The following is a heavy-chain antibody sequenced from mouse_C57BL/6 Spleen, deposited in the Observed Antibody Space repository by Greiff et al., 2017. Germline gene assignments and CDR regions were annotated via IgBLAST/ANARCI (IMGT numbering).Heavy chain of an antibody. D-gene: IGHD1-1*01. CDR2: IYPGSGST. CDR3: ARGGEGYYYGFAY. CDR1: GYTFTSYW. J-gene: IGHJ3*01. Sequence: QVQLQQPGAELVKPGASVKMSCKASGYTFTSYWITWVKQRPGQGLEWIGEIYPGSGSTNYNEKFKSKATLTVDTSSSTAYMQLSSLTSEDSAVYYCARGGEGYYYGFAYWGQGTLVTVSA. V-gene: IGHV1-55*01.